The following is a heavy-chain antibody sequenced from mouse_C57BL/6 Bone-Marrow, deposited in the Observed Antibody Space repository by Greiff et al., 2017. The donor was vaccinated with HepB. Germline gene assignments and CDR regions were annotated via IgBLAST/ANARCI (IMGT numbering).Heavy chain of an antibody. CDR1: GYTFTSYG. J-gene: IGHJ2*01. V-gene: IGHV1-81*01. Sequence: QVQLKQSGAELARPGASVKLSCKASGYTFTSYGISWVKQRTGQGLEWIGEIYPRSGNHYYNEKFKGKATLTADKSSSTAYIERRNLTSEDSAVYFWARLGRLPFDYWGQGTTLTVSS. CDR2: IYPRSGNH. CDR3: ARLGRLPFDY. D-gene: IGHD3-2*02.